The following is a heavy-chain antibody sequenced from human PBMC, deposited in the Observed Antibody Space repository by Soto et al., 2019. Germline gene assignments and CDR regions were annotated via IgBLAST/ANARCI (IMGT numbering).Heavy chain of an antibody. J-gene: IGHJ6*02. Sequence: GGSLRLSCAASGFTFSSYGMHWVRQAPGKGLEWVAVISYDGSNKYYADSVKGRFTISRDNSKNTLYQQKNSLRAEDTAVYYCAKDRGLYGDYVGYYYGMDVWGQGTTVTVSS. V-gene: IGHV3-30*18. D-gene: IGHD4-17*01. CDR2: ISYDGSNK. CDR1: GFTFSSYG. CDR3: AKDRGLYGDYVGYYYGMDV.